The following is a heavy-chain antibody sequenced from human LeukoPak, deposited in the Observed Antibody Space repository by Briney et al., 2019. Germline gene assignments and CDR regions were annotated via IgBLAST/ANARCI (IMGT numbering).Heavy chain of an antibody. D-gene: IGHD5-24*01. CDR1: GFSLSTTGVG. V-gene: IGHV2-5*02. CDR2: IYWDDDK. J-gene: IGHJ4*02. Sequence: ESGHTLVNPTQTLTLTCTFSGFSLSTTGVGVGWIRQPPGKALEWPALIYWDDDKRYSPSLKSRLTITKDTSKNQVVLTMTNMDPVDTATYYCAHRRSKGDGYNYWGQGTLVTVSS. CDR3: AHRRSKGDGYNY.